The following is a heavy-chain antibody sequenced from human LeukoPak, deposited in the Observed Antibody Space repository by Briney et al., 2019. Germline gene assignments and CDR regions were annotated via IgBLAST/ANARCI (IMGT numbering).Heavy chain of an antibody. V-gene: IGHV4-34*01. CDR3: ARGSGGWADYYYYGMDV. J-gene: IGHJ6*02. D-gene: IGHD6-19*01. CDR1: GGSFSGYY. Sequence: SETLSLTCAVYGGSFSGYYWSWIRQPPGKGLEWIGEINHSGSTDYNPSLKSRVTISVDTSKNQFSLKLSSVTAADTAVYYCARGSGGWADYYYYGMDVWGQGTTVTVSS. CDR2: INHSGST.